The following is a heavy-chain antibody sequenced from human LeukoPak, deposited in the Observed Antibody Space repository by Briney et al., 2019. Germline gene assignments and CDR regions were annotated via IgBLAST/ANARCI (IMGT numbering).Heavy chain of an antibody. Sequence: PGGSLRLSCAASGFTFSSYSMNWVRQAPGKGLEWVSSISSSSSYIYYADSVKGRFTISRDNAKNSLYLQVNSLRAEDTAVYYCARGGLPAGIRYFDWLLYDYWGQGTLVTVSS. CDR2: ISSSSSYI. V-gene: IGHV3-21*01. CDR3: ARGGLPAGIRYFDWLLYDY. D-gene: IGHD3-9*01. J-gene: IGHJ4*02. CDR1: GFTFSSYS.